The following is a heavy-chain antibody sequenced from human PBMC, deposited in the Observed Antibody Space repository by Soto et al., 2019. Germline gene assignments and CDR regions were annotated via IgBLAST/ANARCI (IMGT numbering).Heavy chain of an antibody. V-gene: IGHV3-21*01. CDR2: IRGFSPYT. D-gene: IGHD3-22*01. CDR1: GFTFRSYT. Sequence: GGSLRLSCVASGFTFRSYTMNWVRQAPGKGLEWVSAIRGFSPYTFYADSVKGRFTISRDNAKNSLYLQMNSLRAEDTAVYYCAKDTLSSGYYFNYWGQGTLVTVSS. J-gene: IGHJ4*02. CDR3: AKDTLSSGYYFNY.